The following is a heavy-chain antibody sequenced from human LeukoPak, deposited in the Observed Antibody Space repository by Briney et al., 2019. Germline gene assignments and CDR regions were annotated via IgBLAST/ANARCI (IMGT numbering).Heavy chain of an antibody. CDR1: GFTFTNYW. Sequence: QPGGSLRLSCAASGFTFTNYWMSWVRQAPGKGLELVANIKQDRSEKYYVDSVKGRFTISRDNAKNSLYLQMNSLRAEDTAVYYCARSGYDYVWGSYRYLDYWGQGTLVTVSS. V-gene: IGHV3-7*03. D-gene: IGHD3-16*02. CDR2: IKQDRSEK. J-gene: IGHJ4*02. CDR3: ARSGYDYVWGSYRYLDY.